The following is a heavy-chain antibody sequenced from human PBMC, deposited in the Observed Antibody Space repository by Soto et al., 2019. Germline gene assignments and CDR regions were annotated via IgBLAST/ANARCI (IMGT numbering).Heavy chain of an antibody. CDR3: ARGGRVVVTAMALDY. Sequence: QVQLQQWGAGLLKPSETLSLTCAVYGGSFSGYYWSWIRQPPGKGLEWIGEINHSGSTNYNPSLKSRVTISVDTSQNQCSLKLSSVTAADTAVYYCARGGRVVVTAMALDYWGQGTLVTVSS. CDR2: INHSGST. D-gene: IGHD2-21*02. CDR1: GGSFSGYY. J-gene: IGHJ4*02. V-gene: IGHV4-34*01.